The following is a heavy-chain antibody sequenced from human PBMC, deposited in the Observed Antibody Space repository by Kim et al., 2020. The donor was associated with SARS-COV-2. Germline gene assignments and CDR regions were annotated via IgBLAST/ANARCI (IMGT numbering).Heavy chain of an antibody. D-gene: IGHD3-22*01. Sequence: SETLSLTCTVSGDSFSSYYWSWLRQPPGKGLEWIGYIYYGGTTNYNPSLKSRVTISVDTSKKQFSLKLSSVTAADTAVYYCARLGDASGYGAFDVWGQGTLVTVSS. CDR1: GDSFSSYY. J-gene: IGHJ3*01. V-gene: IGHV4-59*08. CDR2: IYYGGTT. CDR3: ARLGDASGYGAFDV.